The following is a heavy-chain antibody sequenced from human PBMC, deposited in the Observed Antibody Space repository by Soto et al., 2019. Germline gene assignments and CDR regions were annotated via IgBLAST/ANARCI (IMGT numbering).Heavy chain of an antibody. D-gene: IGHD3-16*01. Sequence: PSETLSLTCAVYGGFLSESYWTWIRQPPGKGLEWIGEINHVGGTNYNPSLKSRVTMSVDTSQNQFSLRLISVTAADTAMYFCVRIRYQLPSSVLWLNPWGQGTPVTVSS. J-gene: IGHJ5*02. CDR2: INHVGGT. V-gene: IGHV4-34*01. CDR3: VRIRYQLPSSVLWLNP. CDR1: GGFLSESY.